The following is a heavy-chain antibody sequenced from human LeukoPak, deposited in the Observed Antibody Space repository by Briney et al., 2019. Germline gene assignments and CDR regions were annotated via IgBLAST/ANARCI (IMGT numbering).Heavy chain of an antibody. CDR1: GFTFSTYA. J-gene: IGHJ4*02. CDR2: ISNSGRST. Sequence: GGSLRLSCAASGFTFSTYAMSWVCQAPGKGLEWVSAISNSGRSTYYADSVNGRFTISRDTFKNTLFLQMNSLRAEDTAVYYCATDLPPYYYDSSGYFLLNWGQGTLVTVSS. V-gene: IGHV3-23*01. CDR3: ATDLPPYYYDSSGYFLLN. D-gene: IGHD3-22*01.